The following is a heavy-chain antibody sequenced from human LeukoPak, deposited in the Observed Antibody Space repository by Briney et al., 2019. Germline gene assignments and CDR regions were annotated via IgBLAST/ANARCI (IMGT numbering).Heavy chain of an antibody. CDR2: IDSDGSST. CDR1: GFTFSTYW. J-gene: IGHJ4*02. CDR3: ARDSGYNAFDY. V-gene: IGHV3-74*01. Sequence: PGGSLRLSCVASGFTFSTYWMHWVRQAPGKGLVWVSRIDSDGSSTTYADSVKGRFTTSRDNAKNSLYLQMNSLRAEDTAVYYCARDSGYNAFDYWGQGTLVTVSS. D-gene: IGHD5-12*01.